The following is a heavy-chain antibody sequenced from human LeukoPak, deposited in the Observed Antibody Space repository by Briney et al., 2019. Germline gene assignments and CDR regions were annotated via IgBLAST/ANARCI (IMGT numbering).Heavy chain of an antibody. D-gene: IGHD2-15*01. J-gene: IGHJ2*01. CDR2: INPSSGST. CDR1: GYIFTTYY. V-gene: IGHV1-46*01. Sequence: ASVKVSCKASGYIFTTYYMNWVRQATGQGLEWMGIINPSSGSTSYAQKFQGRVTMTRDMSTSTVYMEMSSLRSEDTAVYYCARCDHFEVAAKRDWYFDLWGRGTLVTVSS. CDR3: ARCDHFEVAAKRDWYFDL.